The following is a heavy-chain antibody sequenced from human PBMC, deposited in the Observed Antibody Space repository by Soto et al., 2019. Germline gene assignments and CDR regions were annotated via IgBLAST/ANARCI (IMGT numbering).Heavy chain of an antibody. D-gene: IGHD6-13*01. CDR1: GFTFSSYG. CDR3: AKDRFVGAAAGTWGYYYYYYGMDV. V-gene: IGHV3-30*18. CDR2: ITYDGSNK. J-gene: IGHJ6*02. Sequence: QVQLVESGGGVVQPGRSLRLSCAASGFTFSSYGMHWVRQAPGKGLEWVAVITYDGSNKYYADSVKGRFTISRDKSKNTLYLQMNSLRAADTAVYYCAKDRFVGAAAGTWGYYYYYYGMDVWGQGTTVTVSS.